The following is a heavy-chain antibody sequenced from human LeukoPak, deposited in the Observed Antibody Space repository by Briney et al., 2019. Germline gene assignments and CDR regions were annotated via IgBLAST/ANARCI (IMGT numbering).Heavy chain of an antibody. CDR2: IYHSGST. J-gene: IGHJ6*03. D-gene: IGHD3-10*01. CDR1: GYSISSGYY. Sequence: SETLSLTCTVSGYSISSGYYWGWIRQPPGKGLEWIGSIYHSGSTYYNPSLKSRVTISVDTSKNQFSLKLSSVTAADTAVYYCARHVRSMVRGVDYYYYYMDVWGKGTTVTISS. CDR3: ARHVRSMVRGVDYYYYYMDV. V-gene: IGHV4-38-2*02.